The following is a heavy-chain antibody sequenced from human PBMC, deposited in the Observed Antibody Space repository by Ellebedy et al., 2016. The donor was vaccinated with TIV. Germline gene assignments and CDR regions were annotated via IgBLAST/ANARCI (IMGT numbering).Heavy chain of an antibody. Sequence: MPGGSLRLSCTVSGGSISSYYWSWIRQPPGKGLEWIGYIYYSGSTNYNPSLKSRVTIAVDTSKKQISLKLSPVTAADTAVYYCARSSGWDRFDYWGQGTLVTVSS. CDR2: IYYSGST. D-gene: IGHD6-19*01. CDR1: GGSISSYY. J-gene: IGHJ4*02. V-gene: IGHV4-59*01. CDR3: ARSSGWDRFDY.